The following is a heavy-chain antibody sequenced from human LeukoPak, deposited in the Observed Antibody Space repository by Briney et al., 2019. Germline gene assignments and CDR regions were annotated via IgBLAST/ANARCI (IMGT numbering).Heavy chain of an antibody. CDR3: ARERTGYPGPIDY. CDR2: IYYSGST. Sequence: SETLSLTCTVSGGSISSYYWSWIRQPPGKGLEWIGYIYYSGSTNYNPSLKSRVTISVDTSKNQFSLKLSSVTAADTAVYYCARERTGYPGPIDYWGQGTLVTVSS. V-gene: IGHV4-59*01. J-gene: IGHJ4*02. D-gene: IGHD6-13*01. CDR1: GGSISSYY.